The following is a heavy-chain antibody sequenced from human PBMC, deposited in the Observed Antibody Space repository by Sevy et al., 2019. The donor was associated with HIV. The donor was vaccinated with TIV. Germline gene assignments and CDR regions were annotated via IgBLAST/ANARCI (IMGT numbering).Heavy chain of an antibody. D-gene: IGHD2-15*01. CDR3: ARGGGYCSGGSCYSLDYYYYMDV. J-gene: IGHJ6*03. Sequence: SETLSLTCTVSGGSISSGGYYWSWIRQHPGKGLEWIGYIYYSGSTYYNPSLKSRVTISVDTSENQFSLKLSSVTAADTAVYYCARGGGYCSGGSCYSLDYYYYMDVWGKGTTVTVSS. V-gene: IGHV4-31*03. CDR1: GGSISSGGYY. CDR2: IYYSGST.